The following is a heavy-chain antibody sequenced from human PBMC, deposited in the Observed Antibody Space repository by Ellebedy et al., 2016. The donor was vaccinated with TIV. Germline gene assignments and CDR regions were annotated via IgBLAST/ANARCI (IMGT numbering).Heavy chain of an antibody. CDR1: GFTFSGYW. CDR3: ARAGGRHSTGSGFY. D-gene: IGHD2-2*01. CDR2: IKEDGSEA. V-gene: IGHV3-7*03. Sequence: GESLKISCAASGFTFSGYWMSWVRQAPGKGLEWVANIKEDGSEAYYVDSVKGRFTISRDNAKNSLYLQMSNLRAEETAVFYCARAGGRHSTGSGFYWGQGTRVTFST. J-gene: IGHJ4*02.